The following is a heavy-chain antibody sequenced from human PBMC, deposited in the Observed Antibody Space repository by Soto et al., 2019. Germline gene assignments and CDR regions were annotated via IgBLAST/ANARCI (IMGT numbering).Heavy chain of an antibody. CDR2: IYPGDSDT. D-gene: IGHD6-25*01. J-gene: IGHJ3*02. Sequence: GESLKISCKGSGYSFTSYWIGWVRQMPGKGLEWMGIIYPGDSDTRYSPSFQGQVTISADKSISTAYLQWSSLKASDTAMYYCERARMISRGYDAFDIWGQGTMATVSS. V-gene: IGHV5-51*01. CDR1: GYSFTSYW. CDR3: ERARMISRGYDAFDI.